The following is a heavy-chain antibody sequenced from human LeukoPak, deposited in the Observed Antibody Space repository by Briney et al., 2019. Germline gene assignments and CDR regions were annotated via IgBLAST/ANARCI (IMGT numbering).Heavy chain of an antibody. J-gene: IGHJ4*02. D-gene: IGHD3-9*01. Sequence: GGSLRLSCAASGFTFSSYGMHWVRQAPGKGLEWVAFIRYDGSNKYYADSVKGRFTISRDNSKNTLYLQMNSLRAKDTAVYYCAREDSDYDILTGYLSHFDYWGQGTLVTVSS. CDR2: IRYDGSNK. V-gene: IGHV3-30*02. CDR1: GFTFSSYG. CDR3: AREDSDYDILTGYLSHFDY.